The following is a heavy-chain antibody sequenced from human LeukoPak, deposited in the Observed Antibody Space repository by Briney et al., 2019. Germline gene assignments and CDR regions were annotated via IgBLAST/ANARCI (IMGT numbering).Heavy chain of an antibody. CDR2: ISTYTGKT. D-gene: IGHD6-19*01. Sequence: ASVKVSCKASGYSFTSFGISWVRQAPGRGLQWTGWISTYTGKTNYPQKFAGRVTMTTDTSTTTVYMELRGLISDDTAIYYCARDFRYSSASYTPYHYWGQGTHVTVSS. CDR1: GYSFTSFG. V-gene: IGHV1-18*04. J-gene: IGHJ4*02. CDR3: ARDFRYSSASYTPYHY.